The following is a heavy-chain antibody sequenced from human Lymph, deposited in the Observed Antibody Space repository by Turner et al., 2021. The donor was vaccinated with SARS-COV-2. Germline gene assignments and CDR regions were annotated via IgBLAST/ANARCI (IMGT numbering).Heavy chain of an antibody. CDR1: GITVSRNY. CDR3: ARDLDTAGGMDV. CDR2: IYSGGSS. D-gene: IGHD5-18*01. Sequence: EVQLVESGGGLVQPGGSLRLSCAASGITVSRNYMSWVRQAPGKGLEWVSVIYSGGSSYYADSVKGRFTISRHNSKNTLYLQMNSLRAEDTAVYYSARDLDTAGGMDVWGQGTTVTVSS. V-gene: IGHV3-53*04. J-gene: IGHJ6*02.